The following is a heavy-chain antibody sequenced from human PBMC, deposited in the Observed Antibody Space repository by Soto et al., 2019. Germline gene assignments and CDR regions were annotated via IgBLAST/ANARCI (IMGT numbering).Heavy chain of an antibody. J-gene: IGHJ4*02. CDR3: ARDRGDRGYYFDS. Sequence: QVQLQESGPGLVKPSQTLSLTCTVSGGSISSGGYYWTWIRQQPGKGLEWIGYIYYNGNTYYNPSLKSRLTLSVDTSKNQFSLKLASVTAADTAVYYCARDRGDRGYYFDSWGQGTLVTVSS. CDR1: GGSISSGGYY. V-gene: IGHV4-31*03. D-gene: IGHD2-21*01. CDR2: IYYNGNT.